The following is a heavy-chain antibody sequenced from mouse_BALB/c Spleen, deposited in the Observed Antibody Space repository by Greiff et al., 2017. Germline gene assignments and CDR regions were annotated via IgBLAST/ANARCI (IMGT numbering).Heavy chain of an antibody. V-gene: IGHV5-6-3*01. Sequence: EVKLEESGGGLVQPGGSLKLSCAASGFTFSSYGMSWVRQTPDKRLELVATINSNGGSTYYPDSVKGRFTISRDNAKNTLYLQMSSLKSEDTAMYYCARVGLRRFAYWGQGTLVTVSA. CDR1: GFTFSSYG. CDR2: INSNGGST. J-gene: IGHJ3*01. D-gene: IGHD2-4*01. CDR3: ARVGLRRFAY.